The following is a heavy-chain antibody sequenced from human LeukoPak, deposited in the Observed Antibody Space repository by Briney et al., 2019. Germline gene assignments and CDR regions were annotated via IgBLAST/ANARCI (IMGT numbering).Heavy chain of an antibody. CDR2: IYHGGST. V-gene: IGHV4-61*09. J-gene: IGHJ4*02. CDR3: ASHIATAGIDY. CDR1: GGSISSGSYY. D-gene: IGHD6-13*01. Sequence: SQTLSLTCTGSGGSISSGSYYWSWIRQPAGKGLEWIGEIYHGGSTNFSPSLKSRVTISVDKSKNQFSLKLSSVTAADTAVYYCASHIATAGIDYWGQGTLVTVSS.